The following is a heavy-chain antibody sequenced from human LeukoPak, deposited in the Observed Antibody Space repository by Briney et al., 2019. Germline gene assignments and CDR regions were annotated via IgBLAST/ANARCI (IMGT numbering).Heavy chain of an antibody. CDR2: INPNSGGT. J-gene: IGHJ5*02. CDR3: ARPDYYVIGGGFDP. CDR1: GYTFTGYY. V-gene: IGHV1-2*02. D-gene: IGHD3-10*02. Sequence: VASVKVSCKASGYTFTGYYMHWVRQAPGQGLEWMGWINPNSGGTNYAQKFQGRVTMTRDTSIRTAYMELSRLRSDDTAVYYCARPDYYVIGGGFDPWGQGTLVTVSS.